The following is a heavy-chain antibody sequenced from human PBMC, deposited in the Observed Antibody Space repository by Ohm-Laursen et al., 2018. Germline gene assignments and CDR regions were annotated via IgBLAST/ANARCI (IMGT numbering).Heavy chain of an antibody. CDR2: INHSGNT. D-gene: IGHD3-22*01. CDR3: ARLGKSSGTDY. J-gene: IGHJ4*02. V-gene: IGHV4-34*01. Sequence: GTLSLTCAVYGGSFSGYYWSWIRQSPGKGLEWIGEINHSGNTNYNPSLKSRVTISLDTSRNQFSLKLSSVTAADTAVYYCARLGKSSGTDYWGQGALVTVSS. CDR1: GGSFSGYY.